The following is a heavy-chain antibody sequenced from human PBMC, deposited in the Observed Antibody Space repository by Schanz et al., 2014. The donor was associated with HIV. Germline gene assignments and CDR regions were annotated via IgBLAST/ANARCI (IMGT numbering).Heavy chain of an antibody. CDR2: INPNSGGT. CDR3: ARSRYHQFLGYFDL. J-gene: IGHJ4*02. Sequence: QVQLVQSGAEMKKPGASVKVSCKTSGYTFTGYFMHWVRQAPGQGLEWMGWINPNSGGTNYAQMFQGRVAVTRDTSINTAYLEVPRLTSDDTAVFYCARSRYHQFLGYFDLWGQGSLVTVSS. V-gene: IGHV1-2*02. D-gene: IGHD3-22*01. CDR1: GYTFTGYF.